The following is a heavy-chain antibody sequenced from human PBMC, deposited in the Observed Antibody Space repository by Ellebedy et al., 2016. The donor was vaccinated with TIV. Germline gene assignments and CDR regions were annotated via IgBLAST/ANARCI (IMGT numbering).Heavy chain of an antibody. V-gene: IGHV3-53*05. Sequence: GGSLRLXCAASGFTVSSNYMSWVRQAPGKGLEWVSVIYSGGSTYYADSVKGRFTISRDNSKNTLYLQMNSLRAEDTAVYYCAKGYGSGSSCADYWGQGTLVTVSS. D-gene: IGHD3-10*01. CDR3: AKGYGSGSSCADY. J-gene: IGHJ4*02. CDR2: IYSGGST. CDR1: GFTVSSNY.